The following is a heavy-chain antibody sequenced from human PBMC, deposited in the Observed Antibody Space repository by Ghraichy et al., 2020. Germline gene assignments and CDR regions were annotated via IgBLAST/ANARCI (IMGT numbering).Heavy chain of an antibody. Sequence: GGSLRLSCAASGFTFSSYAMSWVRQAPGKGLEWVSAISGSGGSTYYADSVKGRFTISRDNSKNTLYLQMNSLRAEDTAVYYCAKDYYDSSALNYYYGMDVWGQGTTVTVSS. CDR1: GFTFSSYA. J-gene: IGHJ6*02. D-gene: IGHD3-22*01. CDR3: AKDYYDSSALNYYYGMDV. CDR2: ISGSGGST. V-gene: IGHV3-23*01.